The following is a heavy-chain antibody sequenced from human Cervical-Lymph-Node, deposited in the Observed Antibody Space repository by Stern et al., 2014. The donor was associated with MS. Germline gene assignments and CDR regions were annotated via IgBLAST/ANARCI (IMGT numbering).Heavy chain of an antibody. CDR3: ARERSGWSKPLDF. Sequence: VQLEESGGGVVQPGRSLRLSCAASGFSFSNHGMHWVRQAPGKGLDWVAVISFDGSANYHADSVKGRFTISRDNSKNTLYLQMNSLRAEDTAVYYCARERSGWSKPLDFWGQGTLVTVSS. CDR1: GFSFSNHG. J-gene: IGHJ4*02. D-gene: IGHD6-19*01. CDR2: ISFDGSAN. V-gene: IGHV3-30*03.